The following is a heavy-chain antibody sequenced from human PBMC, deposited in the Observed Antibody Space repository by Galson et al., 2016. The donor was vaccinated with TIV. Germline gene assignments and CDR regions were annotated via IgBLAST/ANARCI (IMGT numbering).Heavy chain of an antibody. CDR3: ARVRVSAFDL. V-gene: IGHV6-1*01. CDR1: GDSVSRNGVA. J-gene: IGHJ2*01. CDR2: TYYTSKWYN. Sequence: CAISGDSVSRNGVAWNWIRQSPSRGLEWLGRTYYTSKWYNDYAVFVKSRITINPDTSRNQFSLQLNPVTPEDTAVYYCARVRVSAFDLWGRGTLVTVSS.